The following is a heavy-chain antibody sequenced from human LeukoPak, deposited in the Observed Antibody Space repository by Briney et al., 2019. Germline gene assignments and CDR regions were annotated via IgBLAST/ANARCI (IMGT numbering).Heavy chain of an antibody. CDR3: ARNTYFDY. Sequence: GGSLRLSCAASGFTFSSYWMTWVRQAPGKGLEWVANINHDGSKKYYVDSVKGRFTISSDNAKNSLYLQMNSLRVEDTAVYYCARNTYFDYWGQGTLVTVSS. J-gene: IGHJ4*02. V-gene: IGHV3-7*01. CDR2: INHDGSKK. CDR1: GFTFSSYW.